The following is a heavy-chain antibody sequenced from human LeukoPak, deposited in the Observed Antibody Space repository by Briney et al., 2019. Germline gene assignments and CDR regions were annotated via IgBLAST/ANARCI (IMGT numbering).Heavy chain of an antibody. CDR2: INAGNGNT. Sequence: ASVKVSCKASGYTFTSYAMHWVRQAPGQRLEWMGWINAGNGNTKYSQKFQGRVTITRDTSASTAYMELSSLRSEDTAVYYCARGKYCSNPSSPPPGFAPGAQGPLVTVSS. J-gene: IGHJ5*02. V-gene: IGHV1-3*01. CDR3: ARGKYCSNPSSPPPGFAP. CDR1: GYTFTSYA. D-gene: IGHD2-2*01.